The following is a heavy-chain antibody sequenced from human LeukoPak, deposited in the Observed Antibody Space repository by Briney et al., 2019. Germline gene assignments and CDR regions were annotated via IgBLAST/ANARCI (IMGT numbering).Heavy chain of an antibody. CDR3: ATHSYYYGSGSYPHYLDY. CDR1: GLFFEENG. J-gene: IGHJ4*02. V-gene: IGHV3-20*04. CDR2: INWNGETT. Sequence: GGSLRLSCPASGLFFEENGMSWVRQAPGKGLEWVSGINWNGETTVYVDSVKGRFTISRDNAKNSLYLQMNGLRVEDTALYYCATHSYYYGSGSYPHYLDYWGQGTLVTVSS. D-gene: IGHD3-10*01.